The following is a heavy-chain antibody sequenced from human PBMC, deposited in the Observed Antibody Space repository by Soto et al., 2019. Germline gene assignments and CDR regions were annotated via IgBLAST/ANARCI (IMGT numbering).Heavy chain of an antibody. D-gene: IGHD2-2*01. CDR3: AREEYCSGTTCCYSVY. CDR1: GYTFTIYH. CDR2: INPGNGNT. J-gene: IGHJ4*02. Sequence: ASVKVSCKTSGYTFTIYHIHWVRQAPGQRLEWMGWINPGNGNTKYSQWFQDRLTIARDTSATTAYMELSTLRSEDTAVYYCAREEYCSGTTCCYSVYWGQGTLVTVSS. V-gene: IGHV1-3*01.